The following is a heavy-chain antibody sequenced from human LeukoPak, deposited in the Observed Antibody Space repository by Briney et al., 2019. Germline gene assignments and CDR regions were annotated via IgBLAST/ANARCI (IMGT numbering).Heavy chain of an antibody. Sequence: PGRSLRLSCAPSGFTFSSYGTHWVRQAPAKGLEWVALIWFDGSNKYYADSVKGRFTISRDNSKNTLYLQMNSLRAEDTAVYYCARDPGYCSNGVCPDDAFDIWGQGTMVTVSS. D-gene: IGHD2-8*01. V-gene: IGHV3-33*01. CDR2: IWFDGSNK. CDR1: GFTFSSYG. J-gene: IGHJ3*02. CDR3: ARDPGYCSNGVCPDDAFDI.